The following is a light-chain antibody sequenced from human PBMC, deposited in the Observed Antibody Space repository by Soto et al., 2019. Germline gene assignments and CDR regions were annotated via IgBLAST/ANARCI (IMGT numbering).Light chain of an antibody. Sequence: QSALTQPASVSGSPGQSITISCTGTSCDVGGYNYVSWYQQHPGKAPKLMIYDVRNRPSGVSNRFSGSKSVNTASLTISGLQAEGEADYYCSSYTTISTYVFGTGTKVTVL. CDR1: SCDVGGYNY. J-gene: IGLJ1*01. CDR2: DVR. CDR3: SSYTTISTYV. V-gene: IGLV2-14*01.